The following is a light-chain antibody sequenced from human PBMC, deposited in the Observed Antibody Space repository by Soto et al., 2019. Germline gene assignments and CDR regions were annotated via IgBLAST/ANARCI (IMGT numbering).Light chain of an antibody. CDR3: CSYATSSFV. J-gene: IGLJ1*01. CDR2: GNT. V-gene: IGLV2-23*01. CDR1: SSDVGGYNL. Sequence: QSALTQPASVSVSPGQSITISCTGTSSDVGGYNLVSWYQQHPGKAPKLIIFGNTERPSGVSHRFSGSKSGNTASLTISGVQVEDEADYHCCSYATSSFVFGNGTKVTVL.